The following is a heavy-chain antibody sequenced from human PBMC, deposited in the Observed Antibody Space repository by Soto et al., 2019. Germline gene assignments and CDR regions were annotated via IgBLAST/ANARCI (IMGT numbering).Heavy chain of an antibody. CDR2: ISGSGGST. Sequence: GGSLRLSCAASGFTFSSYAMSWVRQAPGKGLEWVSAISGSGGSTYYADSVKGRFTISRDNSKNTLYLQMNSLGAEDTALYYCAKDLTGYSYGWNYFDYWGKGTLVTVSS. V-gene: IGHV3-23*01. CDR1: GFTFSSYA. CDR3: AKDLTGYSYGWNYFDY. J-gene: IGHJ4*02. D-gene: IGHD5-18*01.